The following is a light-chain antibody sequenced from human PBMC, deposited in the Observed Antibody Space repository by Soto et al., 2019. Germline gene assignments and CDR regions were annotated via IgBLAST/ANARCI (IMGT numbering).Light chain of an antibody. CDR1: SSAVGGYNY. CDR3: CSYTTSNTRQIV. V-gene: IGLV2-14*01. CDR2: DVS. J-gene: IGLJ1*01. Sequence: QSALTQPASVSGSPGQSITISCTGTSSAVGGYNYVSWYQQHPGKAPKFMIYDVSNRPSGVSNRFSGSKSGNTASLTISGLQAEDEAEYYCCSYTTSNTRQIVFGTGTKLTVL.